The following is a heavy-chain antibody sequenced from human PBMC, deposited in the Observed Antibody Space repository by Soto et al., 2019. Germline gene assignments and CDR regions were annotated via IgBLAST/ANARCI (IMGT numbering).Heavy chain of an antibody. V-gene: IGHV4-59*01. Sequence: QVQLQESGPGLVNPSETLSLTCTVSGGSISSYYWSWIRQPPGKGLEWIGYIYYSGSTNYNPSLKSRVTISVDTSKNQFSLKLSSVTAADTAVYYCARDLGVAAAGNYYYYGMDVWGQGTTVTVSS. D-gene: IGHD6-13*01. J-gene: IGHJ6*02. CDR3: ARDLGVAAAGNYYYYGMDV. CDR2: IYYSGST. CDR1: GGSISSYY.